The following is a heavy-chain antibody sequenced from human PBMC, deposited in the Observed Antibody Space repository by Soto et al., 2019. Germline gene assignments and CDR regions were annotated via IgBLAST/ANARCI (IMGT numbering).Heavy chain of an antibody. CDR1: GYTFTSYY. Sequence: GASVKVSCKASGYTFTSYYIHWVRQAPGQGLEWMGMISAYNGNTNYAQKLQGRVTMITDTSTSTAYMELRSLRSDDTAVYYCARDLYGVVEYWGQGTLVTVSS. J-gene: IGHJ4*02. D-gene: IGHD4-17*01. V-gene: IGHV1-18*04. CDR3: ARDLYGVVEY. CDR2: ISAYNGNT.